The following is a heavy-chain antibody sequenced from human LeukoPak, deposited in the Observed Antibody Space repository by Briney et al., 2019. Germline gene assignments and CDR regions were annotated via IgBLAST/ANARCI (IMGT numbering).Heavy chain of an antibody. V-gene: IGHV3-21*01. CDR3: ARTYLLAAATEFDP. J-gene: IGHJ5*02. D-gene: IGHD6-13*01. CDR2: ISSSSSYI. CDR1: GFTFSSYS. Sequence: GGSLRLSCAASGFTFSSYSMNWVHQAPGKGLEWVSSISSSSSYIYYADSVKGRFTISRDNAKNSLYLQMNSLRAEDTAVYYCARTYLLAAATEFDPWGQGTLVTVSS.